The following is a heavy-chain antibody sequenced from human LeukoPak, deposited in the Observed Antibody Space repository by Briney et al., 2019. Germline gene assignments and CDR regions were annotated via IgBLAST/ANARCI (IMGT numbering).Heavy chain of an antibody. D-gene: IGHD2-21*01. CDR1: GGSISSGGYY. CDR2: IYYSGST. Sequence: PSETLSLTCTVSGGSISSGGYYWSWIRQHPGKGLEWIGYIYYSGSTYYNPSLKSRVTISVDTSKNQFSLKLSSVTAADTAVYYCARSGPGGDQVPGYWGQGTLVTVSS. CDR3: ARSGPGGDQVPGY. V-gene: IGHV4-31*03. J-gene: IGHJ4*02.